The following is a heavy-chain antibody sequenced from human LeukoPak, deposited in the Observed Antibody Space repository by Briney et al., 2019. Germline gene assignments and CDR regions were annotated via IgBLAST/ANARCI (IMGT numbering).Heavy chain of an antibody. J-gene: IGHJ4*02. CDR1: GFTFSSYG. CDR2: IRYDGSNK. Sequence: GGSLRPSCAASGFTFSSYGMHWVRQAPGKGLEWVAFIRYDGSNKYYADSVKGRFTISRDNSKNTLYLQMNSLRAEDTAVYYCAKDSHSSGWYAEDFDYWGQGTLVTVSS. CDR3: AKDSHSSGWYAEDFDY. D-gene: IGHD6-19*01. V-gene: IGHV3-30*02.